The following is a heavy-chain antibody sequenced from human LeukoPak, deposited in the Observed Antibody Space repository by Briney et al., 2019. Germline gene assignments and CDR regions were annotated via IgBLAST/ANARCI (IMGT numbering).Heavy chain of an antibody. Sequence: GGSLRLSCAASGFTFSSYAMSWVRQAPGKGLEWVSAISGSGGSTYYADSVKGRFTISRDNSKNTLYLQMNSLRAEDTAVYYCAKLKPDYYDSSGYYLDYWGQGTLVTVSS. CDR3: AKLKPDYYDSSGYYLDY. D-gene: IGHD3-22*01. CDR1: GFTFSSYA. V-gene: IGHV3-23*01. J-gene: IGHJ4*02. CDR2: ISGSGGST.